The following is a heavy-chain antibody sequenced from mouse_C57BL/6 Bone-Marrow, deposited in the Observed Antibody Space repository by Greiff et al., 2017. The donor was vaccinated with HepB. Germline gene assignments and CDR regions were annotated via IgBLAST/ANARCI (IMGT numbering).Heavy chain of an antibody. D-gene: IGHD2-4*01. CDR3: ARYATMITTSLYYYAMDY. V-gene: IGHV7-1*01. J-gene: IGHJ4*01. Sequence: EVKVVESGGGLVQSGRSLRLSCATSGFTFSDFYMEWVRQAPGKGLEWIAASRNKANDYTTEYSASVKGRFIVSRDTSQSILYLQMNALRAEDTAIYYCARYATMITTSLYYYAMDYWGQGTSVTVSS. CDR1: GFTFSDFY. CDR2: SRNKANDYTT.